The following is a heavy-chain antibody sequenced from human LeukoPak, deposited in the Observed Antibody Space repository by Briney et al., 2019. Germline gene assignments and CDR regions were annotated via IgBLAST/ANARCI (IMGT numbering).Heavy chain of an antibody. V-gene: IGHV4-39*01. CDR3: ARRRYYDSTGYLD. CDR1: GGSISSSSYY. D-gene: IGHD3-22*01. CDR2: IYYSGST. Sequence: SETLSLTCTVSGGSISSSSYYWGWIRQPPGKGLEWIGSIYYSGSTYYSPSLNSRVSISIDTSNNQFSLTLNSVTAADTALYFCARRRYYDSTGYLDWGQGTLVTVSS. J-gene: IGHJ1*01.